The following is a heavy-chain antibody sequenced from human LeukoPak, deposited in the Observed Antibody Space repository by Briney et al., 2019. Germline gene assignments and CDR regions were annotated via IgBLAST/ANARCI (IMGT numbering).Heavy chain of an antibody. CDR2: ISGSGGST. J-gene: IGHJ4*02. D-gene: IGHD3-10*01. Sequence: GGSLRLSCAASGFTFSSYAMSWVRQAPGGGLEWVSAISGSGGSTYYADSVKGRFTISRDNSKNTLYLQMNSLRAEDTAVYYCAKTYYYGSGSYSYWGQGTLVTVSS. CDR1: GFTFSSYA. V-gene: IGHV3-23*01. CDR3: AKTYYYGSGSYSY.